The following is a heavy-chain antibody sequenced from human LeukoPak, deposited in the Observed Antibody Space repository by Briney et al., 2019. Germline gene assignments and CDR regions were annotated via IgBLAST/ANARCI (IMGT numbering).Heavy chain of an antibody. V-gene: IGHV3-21*01. CDR3: AKSSGWNYYYYYMDV. CDR2: ISSIITYI. D-gene: IGHD6-19*01. J-gene: IGHJ6*03. Sequence: GRSLRLSCAASGFTFSNYGMNWVRQAPRKWLEWVSSISSIITYIYYADSVKGRFTISRDNAKNSLYLQMNSLRAEDTAVYYCAKSSGWNYYYYYMDVWGKGTTVIASS. CDR1: GFTFSNYG.